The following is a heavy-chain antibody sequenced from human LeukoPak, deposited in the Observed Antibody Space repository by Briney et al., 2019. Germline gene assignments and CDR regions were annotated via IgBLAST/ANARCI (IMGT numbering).Heavy chain of an antibody. D-gene: IGHD5-18*01. J-gene: IGHJ4*02. CDR1: GFTVSSNY. V-gene: IGHV3-53*01. CDR3: AKGSGYSYGSQFDY. Sequence: GGSLRLSCAASGFTVSSNYMSWVRQAPGKGLEWVSVIYSGGSTYYADSAKGRFTVSRDNSKNTLYLQMNSLRAEGTAVYYCAKGSGYSYGSQFDYWGQGTLVTVSS. CDR2: IYSGGST.